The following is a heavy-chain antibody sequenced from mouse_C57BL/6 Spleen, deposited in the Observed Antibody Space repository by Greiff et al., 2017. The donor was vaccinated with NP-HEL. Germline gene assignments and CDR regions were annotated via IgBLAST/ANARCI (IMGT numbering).Heavy chain of an antibody. D-gene: IGHD1-1*01. CDR2: ISDGGSYT. Sequence: DVMLVESGGGLVKPGGSLKLSCAASGFTFSSYAMSWVRQTPEKRLEWVATISDGGSYTYYPDNVKGRFTISRDNAKNNLYLQMSHLKSEDTAMYYCAREGAYYYGSSYYAMDYWGQGTSVTVSS. CDR1: GFTFSSYA. V-gene: IGHV5-4*03. J-gene: IGHJ4*01. CDR3: AREGAYYYGSSYYAMDY.